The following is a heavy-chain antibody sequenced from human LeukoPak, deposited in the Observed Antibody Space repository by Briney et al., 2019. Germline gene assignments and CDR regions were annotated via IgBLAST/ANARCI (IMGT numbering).Heavy chain of an antibody. CDR2: IKEDGSEK. J-gene: IGHJ4*02. CDR3: ARGGPTVGTDY. Sequence: PGGALRLSCAGSGFTFRNYWMNWVRQAPGKGLEWVANIKEDGSEKYYVDSVKRRFTVSRDNAKNSLYLQINSLRADDPAVYYCARGGPTVGTDYWGQGTLVTVSS. D-gene: IGHD1-26*01. CDR1: GFTFRNYW. V-gene: IGHV3-7*01.